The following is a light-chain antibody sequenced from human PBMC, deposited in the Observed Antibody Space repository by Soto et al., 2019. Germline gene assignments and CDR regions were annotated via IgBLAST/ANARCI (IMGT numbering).Light chain of an antibody. CDR3: QQYYSYRT. CDR1: QGISSY. CDR2: AAS. Sequence: AIRMTQSPSSLSASTGDRVTITCRASQGISSYLAWYQQKPGKAPKLLIYAASTLQSGVPSRFRGSGSGTDFTLTISCLQSEDFATYYCQQYYSYRTFGPGTKVDIK. V-gene: IGKV1-8*01. J-gene: IGKJ3*01.